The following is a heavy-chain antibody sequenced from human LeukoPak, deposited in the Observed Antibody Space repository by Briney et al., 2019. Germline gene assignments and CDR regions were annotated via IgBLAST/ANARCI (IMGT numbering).Heavy chain of an antibody. Sequence: PSETLSLTCAVYGGSFSGYYWSWIRQPPGKGLEWIGEINHSGSTNYNPSLKSRVTISVDTSKNQFSLKLSSVTAADTAVYYCERGGGHTVTTFGYYYYMDVWGKGTTVTVSS. CDR1: GGSFSGYY. J-gene: IGHJ6*03. V-gene: IGHV4-34*01. D-gene: IGHD4-17*01. CDR3: ERGGGHTVTTFGYYYYMDV. CDR2: INHSGST.